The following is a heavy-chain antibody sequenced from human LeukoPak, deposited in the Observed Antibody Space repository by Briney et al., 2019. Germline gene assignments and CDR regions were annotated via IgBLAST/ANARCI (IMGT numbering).Heavy chain of an antibody. D-gene: IGHD2-2*01. CDR3: ARHPYRCCSSTSCSPGAFDI. J-gene: IGHJ3*02. CDR2: INHSGST. V-gene: IGHV4-34*01. CDR1: GGSFSGYY. Sequence: SETLSLTCAVYGGSFSGYYWSWIRQPPGKGLEWIGEINHSGSTNYNPSLKSRVTISVDTSKNQFSLKLSSVTAADTAVYYCARHPYRCCSSTSCSPGAFDIWGQGIMVTVSS.